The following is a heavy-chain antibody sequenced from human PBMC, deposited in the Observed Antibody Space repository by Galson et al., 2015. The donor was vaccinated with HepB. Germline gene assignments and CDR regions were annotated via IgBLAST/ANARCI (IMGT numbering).Heavy chain of an antibody. D-gene: IGHD1-26*01. CDR1: GFTFSTYD. CDR2: IGGGADRI. Sequence: SLRLSCAASGFTFSTYDMGWVRQAPGKGLEWVSLIGGGADRIYYADSVKGRFTISRDNSKHTLSLQMSSLRAEDTAVYYCAKVRLGVTRDFDYWGQGTLVTVSS. J-gene: IGHJ4*02. CDR3: AKVRLGVTRDFDY. V-gene: IGHV3-23*01.